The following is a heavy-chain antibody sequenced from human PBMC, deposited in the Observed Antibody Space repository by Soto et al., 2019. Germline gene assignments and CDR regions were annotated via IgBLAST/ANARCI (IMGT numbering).Heavy chain of an antibody. D-gene: IGHD2-2*01. V-gene: IGHV1-69*19. Sequence: QVQLVQSGAEMKKPGSSVKVSCQSSGGTFNTYAMNWVRQAPGQGPEWMGDISPMFGAANYAPKFQGRVTITADESTGTSYMQLSSLTSEDTALYFCPREDQVHTPAFVYWGQGTLVTVSS. J-gene: IGHJ4*02. CDR1: GGTFNTYA. CDR3: PREDQVHTPAFVY. CDR2: ISPMFGAA.